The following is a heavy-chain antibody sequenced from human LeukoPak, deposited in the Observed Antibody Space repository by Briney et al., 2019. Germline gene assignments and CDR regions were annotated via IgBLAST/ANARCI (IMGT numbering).Heavy chain of an antibody. J-gene: IGHJ3*02. D-gene: IGHD5-24*01. Sequence: GGSLRLSCAAFGFSFVDYGMQWVRHAPRKGLEWVSVISWNSGSIGYADSVKGRFTISRDNAKNSLYLQMNSLRDEDMALYYCAKGEMATAPFAFDIWGQGTMVTLSS. V-gene: IGHV3-9*03. CDR3: AKGEMATAPFAFDI. CDR2: ISWNSGSI. CDR1: GFSFVDYG.